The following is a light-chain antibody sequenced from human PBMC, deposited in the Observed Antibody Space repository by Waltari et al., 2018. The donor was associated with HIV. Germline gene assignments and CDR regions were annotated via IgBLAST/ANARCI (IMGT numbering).Light chain of an antibody. CDR3: QLCYSFPWT. Sequence: DIQMTQSPSSLSASVGDRVTITCRASQSIASYVNWFQHKPGRAPKLLIFAASNSPSGVPSRFSGSGSGTTFTLTINNLQPEDFATYYCQLCYSFPWTFGQGTRVEIK. J-gene: IGKJ1*01. CDR1: QSIASY. V-gene: IGKV1-39*01. CDR2: AAS.